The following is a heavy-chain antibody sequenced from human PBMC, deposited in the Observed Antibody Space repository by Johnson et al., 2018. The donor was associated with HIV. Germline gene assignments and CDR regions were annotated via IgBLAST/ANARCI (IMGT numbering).Heavy chain of an antibody. V-gene: IGHV3-20*04. CDR3: ARGSGSYYSNAFDI. CDR2: IDWNGGST. D-gene: IGHD1-26*01. J-gene: IGHJ3*02. Sequence: VQLVESGGRAVRRGGSLRLSCAASGFTLDDYGMSWVRQGPGKGLEWVSGIDWNGGSTGYADSVKGRFTISRDNAKNSLYLQINSLRAEDTALYCCARGSGSYYSNAFDIWGQGTKVTVSS. CDR1: GFTLDDYG.